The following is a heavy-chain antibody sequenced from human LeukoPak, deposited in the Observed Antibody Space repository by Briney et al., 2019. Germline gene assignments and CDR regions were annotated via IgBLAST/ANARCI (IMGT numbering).Heavy chain of an antibody. CDR1: GFSFSDHY. CDR2: IRNKARSYTT. Sequence: GGSLRLSCAASGFSFSDHYLDWVRQAPGQGLEWVGRIRNKARSYTTEYAASVTGRFTISRDDSKNSLYLQMNSLTIEDTAVYYCTGGRSDRGYYGFDVWGQGTTVIVSS. J-gene: IGHJ6*02. V-gene: IGHV3-72*01. CDR3: TGGRSDRGYYGFDV.